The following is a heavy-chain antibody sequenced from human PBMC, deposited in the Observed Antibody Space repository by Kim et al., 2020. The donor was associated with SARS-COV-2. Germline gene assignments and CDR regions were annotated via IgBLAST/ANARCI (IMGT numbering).Heavy chain of an antibody. D-gene: IGHD4-17*01. CDR3: ASTRGRDYGDYTFDY. CDR1: GFTFSSYS. J-gene: IGHJ4*02. Sequence: GGSLRLSCAASGFTFSSYSMNWFLQAPRKWREWISSISSSNSYIYSADSGKGRFTISSDNAKNSLYLQMNSLIAEDTAVYDCASTRGRDYGDYTFDYWGQGTLVTVSS. V-gene: IGHV3-21*01. CDR2: ISSSNSYI.